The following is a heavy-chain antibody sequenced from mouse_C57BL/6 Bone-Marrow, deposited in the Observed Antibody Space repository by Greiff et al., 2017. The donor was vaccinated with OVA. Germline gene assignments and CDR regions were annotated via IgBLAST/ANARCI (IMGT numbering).Heavy chain of an antibody. CDR3: ARSPSTVPAMDY. J-gene: IGHJ4*01. D-gene: IGHD1-1*01. Sequence: QVQLQQPGAVLVKPGASVKMSCKASGYTFTSYWITWVKQRPGQGLEWIGDIYPGSGSTNYNEKFKSKATLTVDTSSSTAYMQLSSLTSEDSAVYYCARSPSTVPAMDYWGQGTSVTVSS. CDR1: GYTFTSYW. CDR2: IYPGSGST. V-gene: IGHV1-55*01.